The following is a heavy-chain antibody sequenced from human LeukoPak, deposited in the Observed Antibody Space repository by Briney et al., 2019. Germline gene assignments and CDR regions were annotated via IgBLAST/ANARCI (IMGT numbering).Heavy chain of an antibody. CDR2: ISAYNGHT. J-gene: IGHJ4*02. D-gene: IGHD3-9*01. V-gene: IGHV1-18*01. CDR1: GYTFTNYG. Sequence: ASVKVSCKASGYTFTNYGISWVRQAPGQGLEWMGWISAYNGHTNYAQKLQGRVTMTTDTSTSTAYVDLRSLRSDDTAVYYCASGSYSDILTGYFSGFDYWGQGTLVTVSS. CDR3: ASGSYSDILTGYFSGFDY.